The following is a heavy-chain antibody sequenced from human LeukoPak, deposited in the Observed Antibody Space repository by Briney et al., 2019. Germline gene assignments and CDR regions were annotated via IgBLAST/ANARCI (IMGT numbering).Heavy chain of an antibody. D-gene: IGHD2-2*01. CDR1: GFTLSNYD. V-gene: IGHV3-21*01. J-gene: IGHJ5*02. CDR2: ISTSSRYI. CDR3: ARADCSSSTCYLRRSWFDP. Sequence: GGSLRLSCAASGFTLSNYDMNWVRQAHGKVLEWVLSISTSSRYIYYKDSVRGRFTISRDDAKNSLYLEMNSLRAEDTAVYYCARADCSSSTCYLRRSWFDPWGQGTLVTVSS.